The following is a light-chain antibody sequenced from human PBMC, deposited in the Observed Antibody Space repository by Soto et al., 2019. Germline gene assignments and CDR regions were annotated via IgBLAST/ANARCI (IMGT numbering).Light chain of an antibody. CDR1: QSVSSN. Sequence: EIVMTQSPATLSVSPGERATLSCRASQSVSSNIAWYQQKPGHAPRLLIYGASTRATGIPARFSVSGSGTEFTLTISSLQSVDFAVYYCQQYNNWLGTFGQGTKVAIK. J-gene: IGKJ1*01. V-gene: IGKV3-15*01. CDR2: GAS. CDR3: QQYNNWLGT.